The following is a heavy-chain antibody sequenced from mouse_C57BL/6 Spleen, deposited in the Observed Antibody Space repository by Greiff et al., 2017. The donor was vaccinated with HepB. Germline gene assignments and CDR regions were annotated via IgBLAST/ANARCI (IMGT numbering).Heavy chain of an antibody. J-gene: IGHJ4*01. V-gene: IGHV1-20*01. D-gene: IGHD2-5*01. CDR1: GYSFTGYF. Sequence: VQLQQSGPELVKPGDSVKISCKASGYSFTGYFMNWVMQSHGKSLEWIGRINPYNGDTFYNQKFKGKATLTVDKSSSTAHMELRSLTSEDSAVYYCARSGDSNSAMDYWGQGTSVTVSS. CDR2: INPYNGDT. CDR3: ARSGDSNSAMDY.